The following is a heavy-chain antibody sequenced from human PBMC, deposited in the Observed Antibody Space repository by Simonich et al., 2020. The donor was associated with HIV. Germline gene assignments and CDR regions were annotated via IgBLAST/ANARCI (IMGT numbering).Heavy chain of an antibody. Sequence: QVQLQESGPGLVKPSETLSLTCAVSGYSISSGYYWGWIRQPPGKGLGWIGSIYHSGDTYYNPALKSRVTISVDTSKNQFSLKLSSVTAADTAVYYCARNIFWSGWLFDYWGQGTLVTVSS. J-gene: IGHJ4*02. V-gene: IGHV4-38-2*01. CDR3: ARNIFWSGWLFDY. CDR1: GYSISSGYY. D-gene: IGHD3-3*01. CDR2: IYHSGDT.